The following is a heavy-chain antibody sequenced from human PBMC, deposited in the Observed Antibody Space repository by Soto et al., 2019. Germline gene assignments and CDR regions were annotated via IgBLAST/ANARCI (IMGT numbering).Heavy chain of an antibody. V-gene: IGHV3-23*01. D-gene: IGHD3-3*01. J-gene: IGHJ1*01. CDR3: ATWVVTIFGVVITREAEYFQH. Sequence: GKGLEWVSAISGSGGSTYYADSVKGRFTISRDNSKNTLYLQMNSLRAEDTAVYYCATWVVTIFGVVITREAEYFQHWGQGTLVTVSS. CDR2: ISGSGGST.